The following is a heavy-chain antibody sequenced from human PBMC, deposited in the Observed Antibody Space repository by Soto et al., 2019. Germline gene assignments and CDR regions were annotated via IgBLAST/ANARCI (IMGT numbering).Heavy chain of an antibody. CDR3: AKKGARLGAVPGIGAFDI. D-gene: IGHD6-19*01. Sequence: PGGSLRLSCAASGFPFNVYAINWVRQAPGKGLEWVSGLSDSGGTTDYADSVKGRFTIFRDTSKNTVYLQMDSLRAEDTAVYYCAKKGARLGAVPGIGAFDIWGQGTMVTVSS. CDR2: LSDSGGTT. J-gene: IGHJ3*02. V-gene: IGHV3-23*01. CDR1: GFPFNVYA.